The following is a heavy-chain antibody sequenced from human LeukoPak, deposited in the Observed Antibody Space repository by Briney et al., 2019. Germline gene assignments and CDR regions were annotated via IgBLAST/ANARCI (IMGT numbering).Heavy chain of an antibody. J-gene: IGHJ3*01. CDR2: ISATSTSM. CDR3: VRSSGGWSGKESFDV. D-gene: IGHD6-19*01. CDR1: GFTFYTYT. Sequence: PGGPLRLSCAASGFTFYTYTMNWVRQAPGKGPEWVSYISATSTSMYYADSVKGRFTISRDNAKNSLFLQMNSLRAEDTAVYYCVRSSGGWSGKESFDVWGQGAMVTVSS. V-gene: IGHV3-48*01.